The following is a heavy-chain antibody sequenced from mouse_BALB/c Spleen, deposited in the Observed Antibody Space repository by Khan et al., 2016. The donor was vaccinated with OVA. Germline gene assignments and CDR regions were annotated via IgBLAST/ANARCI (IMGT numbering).Heavy chain of an antibody. Sequence: EVELVESGGDVVKPGGSLKLSCAASGFTFSTYGMSWVRQTPDKGLEWVATVSTGGHYTYYPDTVKGRFTISRDNAKNTLYLQMSSLKSEDTDIFYCARLAYYYDSEGFAYWGQGTLVTVSA. V-gene: IGHV5-6*01. CDR2: VSTGGHYT. CDR1: GFTFSTYG. CDR3: ARLAYYYDSEGFAY. D-gene: IGHD1-1*01. J-gene: IGHJ3*01.